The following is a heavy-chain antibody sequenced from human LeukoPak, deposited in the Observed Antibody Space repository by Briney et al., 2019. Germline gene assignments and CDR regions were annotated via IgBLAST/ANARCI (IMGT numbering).Heavy chain of an antibody. V-gene: IGHV3-9*01. J-gene: IGHJ4*02. CDR2: ISWNSGSI. CDR3: ARSGGYGWDY. CDR1: GFTFDDYA. D-gene: IGHD5-12*01. Sequence: GRSLRLSCAASGFTFDDYAMHWVRQAPGKGLEWVSGISWNSGSIGYADSVKGRFTISRDNAENSLFLQMNNLRVDDTAVYYCARSGGYGWDYWGQGAVVTVSS.